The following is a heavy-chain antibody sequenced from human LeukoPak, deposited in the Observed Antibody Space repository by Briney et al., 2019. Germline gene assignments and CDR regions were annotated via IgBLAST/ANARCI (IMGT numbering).Heavy chain of an antibody. CDR2: FDPEDGET. V-gene: IGHV1-24*01. CDR3: VHYDILTGNFDY. CDR1: GYTLTELS. J-gene: IGHJ4*02. D-gene: IGHD3-9*01. Sequence: ASVKVSCKVSGYTLTELSMHWVRQAPGKGLEWMGGFDPEDGETIYAQKFQGRVTMTEDTSTDTAYMELSSLRSEDTAVYYCVHYDILTGNFDYRGQGTLVTVSS.